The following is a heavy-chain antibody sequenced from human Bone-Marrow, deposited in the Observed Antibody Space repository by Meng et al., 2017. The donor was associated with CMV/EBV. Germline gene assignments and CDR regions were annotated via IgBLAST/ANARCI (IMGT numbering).Heavy chain of an antibody. V-gene: IGHV4-59*01. J-gene: IGHJ1*01. CDR1: GGSISSYY. Sequence: GSLRLSCTVSGGSISSYYWSWIRQPPGKGLEWIGYIYYSGSTNYNPSLKSRVTISVDTSKNQFSLKLSSVTAADTAVYYCARGYDSLTSLWGQGTLVTVSS. CDR2: IYYSGST. CDR3: ARGYDSLTSL. D-gene: IGHD3-9*01.